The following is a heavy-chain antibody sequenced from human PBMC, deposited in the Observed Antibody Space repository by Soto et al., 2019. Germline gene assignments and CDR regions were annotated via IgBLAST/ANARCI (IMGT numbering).Heavy chain of an antibody. V-gene: IGHV4-30-4*01. CDR3: ATGPSGDKVDY. D-gene: IGHD1-26*01. Sequence: QEQLQESGPGVVEPSQTLSLTCTVSGGSINNNGYFWSWIRQPPGSGLEWIGHIYNSGSTYSNPSLKSRLTISVDTSKNQFSLMLSSVTAADTAVYYCATGPSGDKVDYWGQGTLVTVSS. J-gene: IGHJ4*02. CDR2: IYNSGST. CDR1: GGSINNNGYF.